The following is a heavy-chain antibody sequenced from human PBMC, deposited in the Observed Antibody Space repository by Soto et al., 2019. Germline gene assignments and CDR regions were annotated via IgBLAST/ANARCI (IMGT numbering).Heavy chain of an antibody. D-gene: IGHD3-10*01. Sequence: QVQLVQSGAEVRKPGSSVKVSCKASGGSLKGYGIGWVRQAPGQGLEWLGGVSPLFGGANYVQKFQARVTIIANASTSTVKIELSSITPEDTALYYCARVLYYASGSYSPYGMDAWGQGTPVTVSS. CDR2: VSPLFGGA. V-gene: IGHV1-69*01. CDR1: GGSLKGYG. CDR3: ARVLYYASGSYSPYGMDA. J-gene: IGHJ6*02.